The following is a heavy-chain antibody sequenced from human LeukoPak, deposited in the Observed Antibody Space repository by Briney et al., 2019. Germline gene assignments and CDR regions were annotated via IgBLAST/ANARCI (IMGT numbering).Heavy chain of an antibody. CDR3: TRDPVGDRYGSGSYGDY. CDR2: IRSKAYGGTT. D-gene: IGHD3-10*01. V-gene: IGHV3-49*04. Sequence: GGSLRLSCTASGFTFGDYAMSWVRQAPGKGLEWVGFIRSKAYGGTTEYAASVKGRFTISRDGSKSIAYLQMNSLKTEDTAVYYCTRDPVGDRYGSGSYGDYWGQGTLVTVSS. CDR1: GFTFGDYA. J-gene: IGHJ4*02.